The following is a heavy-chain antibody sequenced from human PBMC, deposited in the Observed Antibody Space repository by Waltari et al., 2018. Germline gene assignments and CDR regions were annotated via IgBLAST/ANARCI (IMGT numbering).Heavy chain of an antibody. Sequence: QVQLQESGPGLVKPSETLSLTCSVSGYSISSGYYWGWIRQPPGKGLEWIGFVFHSGSSYDNPSVSGRVTISVDTSRNQFSLQLRSVTAADTAVYYCARALAGEQRVPFDFWGQGTLVTVSS. D-gene: IGHD6-6*01. J-gene: IGHJ4*02. CDR3: ARALAGEQRVPFDF. V-gene: IGHV4-38-2*02. CDR1: GYSISSGYY. CDR2: VFHSGSS.